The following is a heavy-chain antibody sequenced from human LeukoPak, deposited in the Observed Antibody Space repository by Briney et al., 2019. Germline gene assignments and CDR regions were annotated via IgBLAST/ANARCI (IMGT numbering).Heavy chain of an antibody. J-gene: IGHJ6*03. D-gene: IGHD2-2*02. Sequence: SETLSLTCAVYGGSFSGYYWSWIRQPPGKGLEWIGEINHSGSTNYNPSLKSRVTISVDTSKNQFSLKLSSVTAADTAVYYCARVEFVVPAAIYYYYYMDVWGKGTTVTVSS. V-gene: IGHV4-34*01. CDR1: GGSFSGYY. CDR2: INHSGST. CDR3: ARVEFVVPAAIYYYYYMDV.